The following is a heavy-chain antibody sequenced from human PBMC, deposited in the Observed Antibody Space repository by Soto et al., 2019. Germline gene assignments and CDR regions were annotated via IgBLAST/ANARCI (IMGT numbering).Heavy chain of an antibody. Sequence: QVQLVESGGGVVQPGTSLRLSCVVSGFTFSDYGMYWLRHAPGKGLERVGGILNDGRHKDYGASVKGRFTLSRDNSNNALFLEMNSLRPEDTAMYYCAKGQVTVIHSGFDVWGQGTLVTVSS. CDR1: GFTFSDYG. D-gene: IGHD2-21*02. CDR3: AKGQVTVIHSGFDV. CDR2: ILNDGRHK. J-gene: IGHJ3*01. V-gene: IGHV3-30*18.